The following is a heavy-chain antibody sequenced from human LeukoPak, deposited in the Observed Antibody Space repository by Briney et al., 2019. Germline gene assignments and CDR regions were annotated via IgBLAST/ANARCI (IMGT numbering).Heavy chain of an antibody. V-gene: IGHV4-31*03. CDR2: IYYSGTS. CDR1: GGSISSGGYS. CDR3: ARRPGYDFWGGYQTFDY. J-gene: IGHJ4*02. D-gene: IGHD3-3*01. Sequence: SETLSLTCTVSGGSISSGGYSWSWIRQHPGKGLEWIGYIYYSGTSYYNPSLKSRVTISVATSKNQFSLKLSSVTAADTAVYDCARRPGYDFWGGYQTFDYWGQGTMVTVSS.